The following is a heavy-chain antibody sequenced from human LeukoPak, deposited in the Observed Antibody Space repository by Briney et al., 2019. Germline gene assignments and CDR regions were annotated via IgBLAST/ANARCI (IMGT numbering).Heavy chain of an antibody. CDR1: GGSITNYY. CDR2: IYYSGGT. CDR3: ARRYCSGGSCYRTWAFDP. D-gene: IGHD2-15*01. Sequence: SETLSLTCTVSGGSITNYYWSWIRQPPGKGLEWIGYIYYSGGTNYNPSLKSRVNISVDTSKNQFSLKLSSVTAADTAVYYCARRYCSGGSCYRTWAFDPWGQGTLVTVSS. J-gene: IGHJ5*02. V-gene: IGHV4-59*08.